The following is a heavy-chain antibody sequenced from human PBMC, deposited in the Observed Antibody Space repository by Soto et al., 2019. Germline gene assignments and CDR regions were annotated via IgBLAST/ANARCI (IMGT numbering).Heavy chain of an antibody. CDR1: GYTFTSYA. Sequence: GASVKVSCKASGYTFTSYAMHWVRQAPGQRLEWMGWINAGNGNTKYSQKFQGRFSISRDDSKNSLYLQMNSLRAADTGVYYCVRENYYYGMDVWGQGTTVTVSS. CDR3: VRENYYYGMDV. V-gene: IGHV1-3*01. CDR2: INAGNGNT. J-gene: IGHJ6*02.